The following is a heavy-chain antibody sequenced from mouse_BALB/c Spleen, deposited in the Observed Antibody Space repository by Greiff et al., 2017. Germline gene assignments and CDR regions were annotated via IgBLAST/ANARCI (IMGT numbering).Heavy chain of an antibody. CDR2: ISSGSSTI. CDR3: AILYGNAMDY. Sequence: EVQLQESGGGLVQPGGSLKLSCAASGFTFSSFGMHWVRQAPEKGLEWVAYISSGSSTIYYADTVKGRFTIYRDNPNKTLFLQMTSLRSEDTAMYYCAILYGNAMDYWGQGTSVTVSA. D-gene: IGHD1-1*02. V-gene: IGHV5-17*02. J-gene: IGHJ4*01. CDR1: GFTFSSFG.